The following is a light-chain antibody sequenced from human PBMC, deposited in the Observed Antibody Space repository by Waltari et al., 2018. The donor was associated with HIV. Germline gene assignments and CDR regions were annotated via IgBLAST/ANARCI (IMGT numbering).Light chain of an antibody. CDR1: SSDVGVYNF. V-gene: IGLV2-11*01. CDR2: DVS. CDR3: CSYAGSYPVV. Sequence: QSALTQPRSVSGSPGQSVTISCTGTSSDVGVYNFVSWYQQHPGKAPKLMIYDVSKRPSGVPDRFYGSKSGNTASLTISGLQAEDEADYYCCSYAGSYPVVFGGGTKLTVL. J-gene: IGLJ2*01.